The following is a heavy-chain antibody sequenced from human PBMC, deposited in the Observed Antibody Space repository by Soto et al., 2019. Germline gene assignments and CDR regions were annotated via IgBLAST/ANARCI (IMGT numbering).Heavy chain of an antibody. CDR1: GGTFSSYA. CDR3: ARDDRPDYGGTVR. CDR2: IIPIFGTA. Sequence: QVQLVQSGAEVKKPGSSVKVSCKASGGTFSSYAISWVRQAPGQGLEWMGGIIPIFGTANYAQKFRGRVTITADEATSTSYMELSSLGSEDRAVYYCARDDRPDYGGTVRGGQGTLVTVSS. D-gene: IGHD4-17*01. J-gene: IGHJ4*02. V-gene: IGHV1-69*12.